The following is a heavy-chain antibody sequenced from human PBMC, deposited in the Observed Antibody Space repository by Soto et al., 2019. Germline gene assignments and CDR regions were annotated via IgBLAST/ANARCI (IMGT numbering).Heavy chain of an antibody. J-gene: IGHJ6*03. CDR1: GGSISSSSYY. CDR2: IYYSGST. CDR3: ARLPTDIVVVPAAMEKWFYYYYYMDV. V-gene: IGHV4-39*01. Sequence: SETLSLTCTVSGGSISSSSYYWGWIRQPPGKGLEWIGSIYYSGSTYYNPSLKSRVTISVDTSKNQFSLKLSSVTAADTAVYYCARLPTDIVVVPAAMEKWFYYYYYMDVWGKGTTVT. D-gene: IGHD2-2*01.